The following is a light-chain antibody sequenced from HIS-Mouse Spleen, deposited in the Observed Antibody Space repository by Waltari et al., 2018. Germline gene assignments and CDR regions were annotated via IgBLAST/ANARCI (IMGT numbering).Light chain of an antibody. CDR2: WAS. J-gene: IGKJ2*01. Sequence: DIVMTQSPDSLAVSLGERATINCKSSQSVLYSSNNKNYLAWYPQKPGHPPKLLISWASTRESGVPERFSGSGSGTDFTLTISSLKAEDVAVYYCQQYYTTPYTFGQGTKLEIK. CDR1: QSVLYSSNNKNY. V-gene: IGKV4-1*01. CDR3: QQYYTTPYT.